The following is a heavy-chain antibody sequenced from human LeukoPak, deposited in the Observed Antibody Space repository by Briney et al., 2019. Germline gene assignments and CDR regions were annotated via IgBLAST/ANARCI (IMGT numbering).Heavy chain of an antibody. D-gene: IGHD3-10*01. CDR2: ICWNSDSI. V-gene: IGHV3-9*01. J-gene: IGHJ3*02. Sequence: GGSLRLSCAASVFTFYDYAMHWVRQAPGKGLEWVSGICWNSDSIGYADSVKGRFTISRDNAKNSLYLQMNSLRAEDTALYYCAKDMWIGTMVRGAQDDAFDIWGQGTMVTVSS. CDR1: VFTFYDYA. CDR3: AKDMWIGTMVRGAQDDAFDI.